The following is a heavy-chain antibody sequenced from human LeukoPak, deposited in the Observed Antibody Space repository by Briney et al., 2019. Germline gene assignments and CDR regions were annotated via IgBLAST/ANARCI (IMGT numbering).Heavy chain of an antibody. CDR1: GGTFSSYA. V-gene: IGHV1-69*13. CDR3: ARGGPDGYNPLGY. D-gene: IGHD5-24*01. J-gene: IGHJ4*02. Sequence: SVTVSCKASGGTFSSYAISWVRQAPGQGLEWMGGIIPIFGTANYAQKFQGRVTITADESTSTAYMELSSLRSEDTAVYYCARGGPDGYNPLGYWGQGTLVTVSS. CDR2: IIPIFGTA.